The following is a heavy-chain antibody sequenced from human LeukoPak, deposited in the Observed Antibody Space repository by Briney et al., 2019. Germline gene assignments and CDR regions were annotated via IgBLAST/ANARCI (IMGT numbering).Heavy chain of an antibody. CDR3: ASWARYYYDSSGAY. CDR2: ISYDGSNK. CDR1: GFTFSSYA. D-gene: IGHD3-22*01. V-gene: IGHV3-30-3*01. Sequence: GGSLRLSCAASGFTFSSYAMHWVRQAPGKGLEWVAVISYDGSNKYYADSVKGRFTISRDNSKNTLYLQMNSLRAEDTAVYYCASWARYYYDSSGAYWGQGTLVTVSS. J-gene: IGHJ4*02.